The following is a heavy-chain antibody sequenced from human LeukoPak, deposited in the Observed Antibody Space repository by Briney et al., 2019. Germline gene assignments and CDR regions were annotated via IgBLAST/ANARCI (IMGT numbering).Heavy chain of an antibody. V-gene: IGHV1-69*11. CDR3: AGESFSRRAGITMVRGVTTY. J-gene: IGHJ4*02. Sequence: GASVKVSCKASGGTLSNYAINWVRQAPGQGLEWMGRIIPILDTTNYAQKFQGRVTIITDESTSTAYMELITLRSGDTAVYYCAGESFSRRAGITMVRGVTTYWGQGTLVTVSS. CDR2: IIPILDTT. CDR1: GGTLSNYA. D-gene: IGHD3-10*01.